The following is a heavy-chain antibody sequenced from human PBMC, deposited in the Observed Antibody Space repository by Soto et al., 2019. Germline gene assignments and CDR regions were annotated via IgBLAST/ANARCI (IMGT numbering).Heavy chain of an antibody. D-gene: IGHD2-8*01. J-gene: IGHJ5*01. CDR3: ARLIGNSWLDS. CDR2: TSYRSKWYN. CDR1: GDSVSTNSAT. V-gene: IGHV6-1*01. Sequence: QVQLQQSGPGLVKPSQTLSLTCAISGDSVSTNSATWDWIRQSPSRGLEWLGRTSYRSKWYNDYAVSVKGRIIINPDTFNTQLSLQLLSVTPDGPAVYYCARLIGNSWLDSWCQGTMVTVSS.